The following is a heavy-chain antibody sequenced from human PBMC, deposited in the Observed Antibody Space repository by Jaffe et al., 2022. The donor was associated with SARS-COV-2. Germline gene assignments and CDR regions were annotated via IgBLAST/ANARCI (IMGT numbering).Heavy chain of an antibody. V-gene: IGHV3-9*01. D-gene: IGHD1-7*01. Sequence: EVQLVESGGGLVQPGRSLRLSCAASGFTFDDYAMHWVRQAPGKGLEWVSGISWNSGSIGYADSVKGRFTISRDNAKNSLYLQMNSLRAEDTALYYCAKALRRAMELYDAFDIWGQGTMVTVSS. CDR3: AKALRRAMELYDAFDI. J-gene: IGHJ3*02. CDR1: GFTFDDYA. CDR2: ISWNSGSI.